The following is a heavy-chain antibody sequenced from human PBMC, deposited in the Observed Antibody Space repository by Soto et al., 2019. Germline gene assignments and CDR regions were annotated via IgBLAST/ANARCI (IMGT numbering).Heavy chain of an antibody. J-gene: IGHJ4*02. V-gene: IGHV3-15*07. Sequence: EVQLVESGGGLAKPGGSLRLSCAASGVILSNTYMDWVRRVPGKGREWVGGLGRKSDGGTEDYAAPAKGRFTISRDDSKNTLYLQLDSLKSEDAAVYYCVTSGVGVVRLDNWGQGTLVTVSS. D-gene: IGHD1-26*01. CDR3: VTSGVGVVRLDN. CDR1: GVILSNTY. CDR2: LGRKSDGGTE.